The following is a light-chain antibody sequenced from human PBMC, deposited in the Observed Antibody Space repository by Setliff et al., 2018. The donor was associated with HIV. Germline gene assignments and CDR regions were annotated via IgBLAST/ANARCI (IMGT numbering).Light chain of an antibody. CDR3: SSYASTNTPP. V-gene: IGLV2-14*03. CDR2: EVR. CDR1: SSDVGGYSY. Sequence: QSVLTQPASVSGSPGQSITISCTGTSSDVGGYSYVSWYQQHPGKAPKLIIYEVRNRPSGVSNRFSGSKSGNTASLTISGLRAEDEADYYCSSYASTNTPPFGTGTKVTVL. J-gene: IGLJ1*01.